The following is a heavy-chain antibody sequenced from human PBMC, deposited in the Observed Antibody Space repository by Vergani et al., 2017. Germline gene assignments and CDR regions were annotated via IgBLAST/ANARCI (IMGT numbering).Heavy chain of an antibody. D-gene: IGHD1-7*01. Sequence: QVQLVQSGAEVKKPGSSVKVSCKASGGTFSSYAISWVRQAPGQGLEWMGGIIPIFGTANDAQKFQGRVTITADESPSTAYMELSSLRSEDTAVYYWAREGVDWSYGAGLYYFDYWGRGTLVTVSS. CDR3: AREGVDWSYGAGLYYFDY. J-gene: IGHJ4*02. CDR1: GGTFSSYA. V-gene: IGHV1-69*01. CDR2: IIPIFGTA.